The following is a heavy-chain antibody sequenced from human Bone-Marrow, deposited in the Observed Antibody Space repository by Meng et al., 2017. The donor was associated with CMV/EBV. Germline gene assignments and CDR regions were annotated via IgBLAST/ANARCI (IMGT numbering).Heavy chain of an antibody. CDR1: GYTFTSYG. CDR2: IIPILGIA. CDR3: ARDEPRVSYFDY. J-gene: IGHJ4*02. Sequence: SVKVSCKASGYTFTSYGISWVRQAPGQGLEWMGGIIPILGIANYAQKFQGRVTITADKTTSTAYMELSSRRYEDTAVYYCARDEPRVSYFDYWGQGTLVTVSS. D-gene: IGHD4-11*01. V-gene: IGHV1-69*10.